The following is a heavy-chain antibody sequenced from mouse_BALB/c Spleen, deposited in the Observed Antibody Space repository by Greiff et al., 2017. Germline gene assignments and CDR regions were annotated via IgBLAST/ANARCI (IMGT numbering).Heavy chain of an antibody. J-gene: IGHJ4*01. CDR1: GFTFSSYG. CDR3: ARKKYPYAMDY. CDR2: ISSGGSYT. D-gene: IGHD1-3*01. Sequence: DVQLVESGGDLVKPGGSLKLSCAASGFTFSSYGMSWVRQTPDKRLEWVATISSGGSYTYYPDSVKGRFTISRDNAKNTLYLQMSSLKSEDTAMYYCARKKYPYAMDYWGQGTSVTVSS. V-gene: IGHV5-6*01.